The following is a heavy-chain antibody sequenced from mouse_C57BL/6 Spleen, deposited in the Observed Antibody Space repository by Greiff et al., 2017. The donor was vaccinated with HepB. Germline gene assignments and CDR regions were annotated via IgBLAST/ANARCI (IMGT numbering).Heavy chain of an antibody. D-gene: IGHD2-4*01. Sequence: EVQRVESEGGLVQPGRSMKLSCTASGFTFSDYYMAWVRQVPEKGLEWVANINYDGSSTYYMDSLKSRFIISRDNAKNILYLQMSSLKSEDTATYYCAREGVYDYDGFAYWGQGTLVTVSA. CDR2: INYDGSST. CDR1: GFTFSDYY. V-gene: IGHV5-16*01. CDR3: AREGVYDYDGFAY. J-gene: IGHJ3*01.